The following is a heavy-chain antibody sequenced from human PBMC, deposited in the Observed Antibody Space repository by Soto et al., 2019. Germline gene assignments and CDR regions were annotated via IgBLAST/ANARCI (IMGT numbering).Heavy chain of an antibody. V-gene: IGHV4-34*01. CDR1: GGSISGYY. Sequence: WGTPSLTWAVYGGSISGYYWSWIRQPPGKGLEGIGEINHSGSTNYIPSLKSRVTISVDTSKNHFSLNLNSVTAADTAVDCCARGMETEKTWYYYCGMDVCCKGTTVTVCS. D-gene: IGHD3-3*01. J-gene: IGHJ6*04. CDR3: ARGMETEKTWYYYCGMDV. CDR2: INHSGST.